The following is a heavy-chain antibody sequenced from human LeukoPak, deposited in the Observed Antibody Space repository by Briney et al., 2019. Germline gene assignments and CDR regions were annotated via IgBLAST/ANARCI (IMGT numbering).Heavy chain of an antibody. CDR1: GVSISSYY. D-gene: IGHD5-12*01. CDR3: ARADGYGPPYFDY. V-gene: IGHV4-59*01. J-gene: IGHJ4*02. Sequence: MTSETLSLTCTGSGVSISSYYWSWIRQPPGKGLEWIGYIYYSGSTNFNPSLKSRVTISVDTSKNQFSLKLSSVTAADTAVYYCARADGYGPPYFDYWGQGTLVTVSS. CDR2: IYYSGST.